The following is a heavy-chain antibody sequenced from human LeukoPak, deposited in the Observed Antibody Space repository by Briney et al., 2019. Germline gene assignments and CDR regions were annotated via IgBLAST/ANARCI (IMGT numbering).Heavy chain of an antibody. D-gene: IGHD3-9*01. V-gene: IGHV3-30*02. Sequence: GGSLRLSCAASGFTFSSYGMHWVRQAPGKGLEWMAFIRYDGSNQYYADSVKGRFTISRDNSKNTLYLQMNSLRAEDTAVYYCAKGLHYNILTGYRRDYYFDYWGQGTLVTVSS. CDR1: GFTFSSYG. CDR3: AKGLHYNILTGYRRDYYFDY. CDR2: IRYDGSNQ. J-gene: IGHJ4*02.